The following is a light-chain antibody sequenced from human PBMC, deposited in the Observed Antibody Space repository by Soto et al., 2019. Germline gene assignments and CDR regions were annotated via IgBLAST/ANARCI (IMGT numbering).Light chain of an antibody. V-gene: IGLV2-14*03. CDR2: DVS. Sequence: QSVLTLPGPVSGAPGQSITISSTGNSSDVGGYNYVSWYQHHPGKAPKLIIYDVSNRPSGVSNRFSGSKSGNTASLTISGLQPEDEADYYCSSYTTSNTRQIVFGTGTKVTVL. CDR1: SSDVGGYNY. CDR3: SSYTTSNTRQIV. J-gene: IGLJ1*01.